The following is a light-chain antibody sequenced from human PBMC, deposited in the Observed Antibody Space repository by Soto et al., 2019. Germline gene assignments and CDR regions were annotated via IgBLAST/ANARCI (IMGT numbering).Light chain of an antibody. CDR3: TTWDDSLNGQV. Sequence: QSVLTQPPSASGTPGQRVTISCSGSSSNIGSNPVNWYQQLPGTAPKLLFYSYNQRPSGVPDRFSGSKSGTSASLAISGLQSEDEADYYCTTWDDSLNGQVFGTGTKVTVL. CDR2: SYN. V-gene: IGLV1-44*01. CDR1: SSNIGSNP. J-gene: IGLJ1*01.